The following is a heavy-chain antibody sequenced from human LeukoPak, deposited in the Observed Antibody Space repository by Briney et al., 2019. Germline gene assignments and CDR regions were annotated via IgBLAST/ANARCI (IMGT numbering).Heavy chain of an antibody. J-gene: IGHJ5*01. Sequence: GASVKVSCKASGYSFTTYAMNWVRQAPGQGLEWMGWINTNTGNPAYAQDFTGRFVFSLDTSVSTAYLQISNLKAEDTAVYYCARAYQPLGGLSFPDSWGQGTLVTVSS. CDR1: GYSFTTYA. V-gene: IGHV7-4-1*02. CDR2: INTNTGNP. D-gene: IGHD3-16*02. CDR3: ARAYQPLGGLSFPDS.